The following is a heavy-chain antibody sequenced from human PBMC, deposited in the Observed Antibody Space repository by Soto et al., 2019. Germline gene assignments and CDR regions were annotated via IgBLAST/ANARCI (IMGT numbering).Heavy chain of an antibody. CDR1: GFTFSSYG. V-gene: IGHV3-30*03. CDR2: ISYDGSNK. J-gene: IGHJ4*02. Sequence: QVQLVESGGGVVQPGRSLRLSCAASGFTFSSYGMHLVRQAPGKGLEWVAVISYDGSNKYYADSVKGRFTISRDNSKNTMYLQMNSLRAEDTAVYYCATDAGSSGSDFLDYWGQGTLVTVSS. D-gene: IGHD1-26*01. CDR3: ATDAGSSGSDFLDY.